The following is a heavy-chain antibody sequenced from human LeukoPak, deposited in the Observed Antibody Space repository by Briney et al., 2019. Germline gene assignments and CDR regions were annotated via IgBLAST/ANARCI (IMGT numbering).Heavy chain of an antibody. Sequence: GGSLRLSCAASGFTFSGYWMTWVRQAPGKGLEWVAHTDEDGSAKDYLGSVRGRFTISRDNSKNTLYLKMNSLRAEDTAVYYCAKVVGGTTDYYYYMDVWGKGTTVTVSS. CDR3: AKVVGGTTDYYYYMDV. V-gene: IGHV3-7*01. J-gene: IGHJ6*03. D-gene: IGHD1-26*01. CDR2: TDEDGSAK. CDR1: GFTFSGYW.